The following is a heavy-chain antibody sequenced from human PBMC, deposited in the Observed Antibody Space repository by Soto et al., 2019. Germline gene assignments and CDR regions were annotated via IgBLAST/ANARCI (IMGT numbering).Heavy chain of an antibody. CDR1: GFSVGDNY. V-gene: IGHV3-11*06. CDR2: SSSSGGYT. Sequence: QVQLVESGGGLVEPGGSLRLSCAASGFSVGDNYMTWIRQAPGKGLEWLSYSSSSGGYTNYAGSVKGRFTISRDNAKTAVYLQMQSLSAQCTAAYFGAVYSGRCHVFTSDYGLDVWGQGTTVTVSS. CDR3: AVYSGRCHVFTSDYGLDV. J-gene: IGHJ6*02. D-gene: IGHD2-8*01.